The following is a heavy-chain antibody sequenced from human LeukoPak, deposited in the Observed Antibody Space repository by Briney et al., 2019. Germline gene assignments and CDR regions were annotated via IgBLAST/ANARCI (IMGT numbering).Heavy chain of an antibody. CDR1: GYSFTSYW. Sequence: GESLKISCKGSGYSFTSYWISWVRQMPGKGLEWMGGIYPSDSYTNHSPSLQGHVTISADKSISTAYLQWSSLKASDTAMYYCASGPLGIVATFEDWGQGTLVTVSS. J-gene: IGHJ4*02. CDR2: IYPSDSYT. V-gene: IGHV5-10-1*01. CDR3: ASGPLGIVATFED. D-gene: IGHD5-12*01.